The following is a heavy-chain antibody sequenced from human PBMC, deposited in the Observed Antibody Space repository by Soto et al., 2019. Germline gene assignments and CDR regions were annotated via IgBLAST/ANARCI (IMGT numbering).Heavy chain of an antibody. D-gene: IGHD6-19*01. CDR3: ARGYSTGWYGHDS. CDR1: GFTFSDYY. CDR2: IRDRGTYT. J-gene: IGHJ4*02. V-gene: IGHV3-11*06. Sequence: QVQLVESGGGLVKPGGSLRLSCAASGFTFSDYYMSWIRQAPGKGLEWVSYIRDRGTYTEYAASVKGRFTISRDNAKKSLYLQMNSLRAEDPAVYYCARGYSTGWYGHDSWGQGTLVTVSS.